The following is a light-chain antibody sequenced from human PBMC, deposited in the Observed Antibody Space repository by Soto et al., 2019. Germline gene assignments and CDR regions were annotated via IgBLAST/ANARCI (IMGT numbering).Light chain of an antibody. CDR1: QDVSND. V-gene: IGKV1-17*02. CDR2: GAS. CDR3: LQHTYIWS. J-gene: IGKJ1*01. Sequence: DIQMTHSPPSLSASVGDRVTITGRASQDVSNDLGLFQQKPGKAPKRLIFGASNLESGVPSRFSGTGSGTEFILTITNLQPEDFATYYCLQHTYIWSFGQGTKVDIK.